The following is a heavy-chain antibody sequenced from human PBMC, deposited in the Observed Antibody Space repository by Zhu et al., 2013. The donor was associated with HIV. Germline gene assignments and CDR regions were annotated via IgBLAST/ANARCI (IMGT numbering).Heavy chain of an antibody. Sequence: QVQLQESGPGLVKPSETLSLTCTVSGGSIGSSDFYWGWFRQPPGKGLEWIACVSYSGTTYYTPSLKSRLTISADTSKNQFSLKLSSVTAADTAVYYCATYYRGSGSYSNGASWGQGTLVTVSS. V-gene: IGHV4-39*07. CDR1: GGSIGSSDFY. J-gene: IGHJ5*02. D-gene: IGHD3-10*01. CDR3: ATYYRGSGSYSNGAS. CDR2: VSYSGTT.